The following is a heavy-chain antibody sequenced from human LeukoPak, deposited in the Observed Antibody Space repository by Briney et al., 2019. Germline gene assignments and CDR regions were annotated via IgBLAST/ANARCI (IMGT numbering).Heavy chain of an antibody. CDR3: AKGCRIVGATPGDYYYGMDV. CDR1: GFTFSSYA. V-gene: IGHV3-23*01. Sequence: GGSLRLSCAASGFTFSSYAMSWVRQAPGKGLEWVSAISGSGGSTYYADSVKGRFTISRDNSKNTLYLQMNSLRAEDTAVYYCAKGCRIVGATPGDYYYGMDVWGQGTTVTVSS. J-gene: IGHJ6*02. D-gene: IGHD1-26*01. CDR2: ISGSGGST.